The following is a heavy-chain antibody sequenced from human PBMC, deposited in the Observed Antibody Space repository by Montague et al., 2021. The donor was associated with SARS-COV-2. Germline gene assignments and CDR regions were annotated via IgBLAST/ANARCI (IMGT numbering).Heavy chain of an antibody. CDR2: IYYSGST. Sequence: SETLSLTCTVSGGSISSSSYYWGWLRQPPEKGLEWIGSIYYSGSTYYNPSLKSRVTISVDTSKNQFSLKLSSVTAADTAVYHCARESGSGSYLVYWGQGTLVTVSS. CDR3: ARESGSGSYLVY. J-gene: IGHJ4*02. D-gene: IGHD3-10*01. CDR1: GGSISSSSYY. V-gene: IGHV4-39*01.